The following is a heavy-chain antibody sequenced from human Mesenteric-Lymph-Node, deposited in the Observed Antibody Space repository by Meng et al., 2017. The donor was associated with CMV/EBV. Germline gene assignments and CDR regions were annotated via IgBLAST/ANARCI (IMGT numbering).Heavy chain of an antibody. Sequence: SLKISCAASGFRFDDYGMHWVRQAPGKGLEWVSGISWKSGSIGYADSVKGRFTITRDNARNSLYLQMNSLRREDTAIYYCAKALHLGDFSPAGSWGQGTLVTVSS. CDR3: AKALHLGDFSPAGS. V-gene: IGHV3-9*01. D-gene: IGHD3-16*02. CDR2: ISWKSGSI. CDR1: GFRFDDYG. J-gene: IGHJ5*02.